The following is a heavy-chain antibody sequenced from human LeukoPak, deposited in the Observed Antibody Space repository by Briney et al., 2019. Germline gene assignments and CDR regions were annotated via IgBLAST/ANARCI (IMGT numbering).Heavy chain of an antibody. J-gene: IGHJ4*02. CDR2: IKSKTDGGTT. D-gene: IGHD3-22*01. CDR3: TTDLGDYYDSSAHDY. CDR1: GFTFSNAW. Sequence: GGSLRLSCAASGFTFSNAWMSWVRQAPGKGLEWVGRIKSKTDGGTTDYAAPVKGRFTISRDDSKNTLYLQMNSLKTEDTAVYYCTTDLGDYYDSSAHDYWGQGTLVTVSS. V-gene: IGHV3-15*01.